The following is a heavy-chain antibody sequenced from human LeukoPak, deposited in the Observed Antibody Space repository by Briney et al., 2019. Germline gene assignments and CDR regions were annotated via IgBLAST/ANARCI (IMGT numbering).Heavy chain of an antibody. CDR2: IYVSGST. CDR1: GATINSHY. V-gene: IGHV4-4*07. Sequence: SETLSLTCTVSGATINSHYWSWIRQPAGKGLEWIGRIYVSGSTNYNSSLQSRVTMSVDTSKNQFSLKLSSVTAADTAVYYCARALNPLPGTYYFDYWGQGTLVTVSS. CDR3: ARALNPLPGTYYFDY. D-gene: IGHD2-15*01. J-gene: IGHJ4*02.